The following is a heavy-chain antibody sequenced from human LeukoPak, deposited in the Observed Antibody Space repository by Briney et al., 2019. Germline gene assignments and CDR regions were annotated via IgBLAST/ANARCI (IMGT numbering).Heavy chain of an antibody. Sequence: SQTLSLTCTVSGGSISSGGYYWSWLRQHPGKGLEWIGYIYYSGSTYYNPSLKSRVTISVDTSKNQFSLKLSSVTAADTAVYYCARERGVAVTTHYYYYGMDVWGQGTTVTVSS. CDR1: GGSISSGGYY. J-gene: IGHJ6*02. CDR2: IYYSGST. D-gene: IGHD2-21*02. V-gene: IGHV4-31*03. CDR3: ARERGVAVTTHYYYYGMDV.